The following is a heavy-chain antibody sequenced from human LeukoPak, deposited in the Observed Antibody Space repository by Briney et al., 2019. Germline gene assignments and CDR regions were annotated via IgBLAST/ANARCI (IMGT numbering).Heavy chain of an antibody. CDR2: IIPIFGTA. CDR3: ARARAMRAAFDI. J-gene: IGHJ3*02. Sequence: SVKVSCKASGGTFSIYAISWVREAPGQGLEWMGGIIPIFGTANYAQKSQGRVTITTDESTSTAYMELSSLRSDDTAVYYCARARAMRAAFDIWGQGTMVTVSS. V-gene: IGHV1-69*05. CDR1: GGTFSIYA.